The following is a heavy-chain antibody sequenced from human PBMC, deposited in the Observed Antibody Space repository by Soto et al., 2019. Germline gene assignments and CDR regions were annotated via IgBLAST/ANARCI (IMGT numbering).Heavy chain of an antibody. CDR2: ISTSGDDT. Sequence: EVQLLESGGALVQPGGSLRLSCAASGFTFSSYAMSWVRQTPGKGLECVSAISTSGDDTLYADSVRGRFTISRDNSKNTVYLQMNSLRAEDTAVYYCAKALLPRGPAVDFDYWGQGALVTVSS. CDR1: GFTFSSYA. V-gene: IGHV3-23*01. J-gene: IGHJ4*02. CDR3: AKALLPRGPAVDFDY. D-gene: IGHD2-2*01.